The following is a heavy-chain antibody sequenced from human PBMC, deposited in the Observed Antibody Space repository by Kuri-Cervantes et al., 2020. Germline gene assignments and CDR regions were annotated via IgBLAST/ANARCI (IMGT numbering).Heavy chain of an antibody. CDR1: GFTFSNHN. J-gene: IGHJ4*02. CDR2: ISYDGSNK. Sequence: GGSLRLSCAASGFTFSNHNMHWVRQAPGKGLEWVAVISYDGSNKYYADSVKGRFTISRDNSKNTLYLQMNSLRAEDTAVYYCAKDSDQTDHYGDYGERNFDYWGQGTLVTVSS. D-gene: IGHD4-17*01. V-gene: IGHV3-30*18. CDR3: AKDSDQTDHYGDYGERNFDY.